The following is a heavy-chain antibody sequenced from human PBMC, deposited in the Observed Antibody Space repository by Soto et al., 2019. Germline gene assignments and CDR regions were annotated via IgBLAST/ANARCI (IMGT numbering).Heavy chain of an antibody. J-gene: IGHJ4*02. CDR2: INPSGGGT. CDR3: ARGSQRIWGYYCDY. CDR1: GYTFTSYY. D-gene: IGHD2-15*01. V-gene: IGHV1-46*03. Sequence: GASVKVSCKASGYTFTSYYIHWVRQAPGQGLEWIGIINPSGGGTSYAQRFQGRVTMTRDTSTNTVYMELSSLRSEDTAVYYCARGSQRIWGYYCDYWGQGTLVTVSS.